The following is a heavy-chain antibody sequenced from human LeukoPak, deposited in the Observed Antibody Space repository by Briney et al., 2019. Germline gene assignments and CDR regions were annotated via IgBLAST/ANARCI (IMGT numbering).Heavy chain of an antibody. CDR3: ARVRGTYFYDSLDW. Sequence: QAGGSLRLSCAASGFTFSSYSMNWVRQAPGKGLEWVSYISSSSSTIYYADSVKGRFTISRDNAKNSLYLHMNSLRAEDTAVYHCARVRGTYFYDSLDWWGQGTLVTVSS. CDR1: GFTFSSYS. J-gene: IGHJ4*02. CDR2: ISSSSSTI. D-gene: IGHD3-22*01. V-gene: IGHV3-48*04.